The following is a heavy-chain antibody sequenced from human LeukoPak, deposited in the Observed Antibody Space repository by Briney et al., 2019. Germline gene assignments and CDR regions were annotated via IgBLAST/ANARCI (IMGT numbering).Heavy chain of an antibody. CDR1: GGSFSGYY. CDR3: ARGPSYYDYVWGSYRKRYDAFDI. Sequence: PSETLSLTCAVYGGSFSGYYWSWIRQPPGKGLEWIGEINHSGSTNYNPSLKSRVTISVDTSKNQFSLKLSSVTAADTAVYYCARGPSYYDYVWGSYRKRYDAFDIWGQGTMVTVSS. D-gene: IGHD3-16*02. V-gene: IGHV4-34*01. J-gene: IGHJ3*02. CDR2: INHSGST.